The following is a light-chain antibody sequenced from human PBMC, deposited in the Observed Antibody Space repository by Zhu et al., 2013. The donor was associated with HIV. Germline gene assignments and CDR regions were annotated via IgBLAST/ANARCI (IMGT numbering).Light chain of an antibody. CDR2: AAS. J-gene: IGKJ3*01. Sequence: DIQMTQSPSALSASVGETVTISCRASQNINTWLAWYQQKPGKAPSLFIYAASTLETGVPSRFSGSGSGTEFTLTITSLQPEDFATYYCQHVNENAAFGPGTKVDV. CDR3: QHVNENAA. V-gene: IGKV1-5*01. CDR1: QNINTW.